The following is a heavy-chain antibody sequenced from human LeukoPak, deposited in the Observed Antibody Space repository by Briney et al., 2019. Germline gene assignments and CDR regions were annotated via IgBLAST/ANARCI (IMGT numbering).Heavy chain of an antibody. J-gene: IGHJ4*02. V-gene: IGHV3-23*01. CDR1: GFTFDTHA. CDR3: AKDQGYSYYYLDY. CDR2: INGNGAST. D-gene: IGHD5-18*01. Sequence: PGGSLRLSCAASGFTFDTHAMSWVRQAPGKGLEWVSGINGNGASTYYSDSVKGRFTISRDNSKNTLYLQMSTLRAEDTAAYYCAKDQGYSYYYLDYWGQGTLVTVSS.